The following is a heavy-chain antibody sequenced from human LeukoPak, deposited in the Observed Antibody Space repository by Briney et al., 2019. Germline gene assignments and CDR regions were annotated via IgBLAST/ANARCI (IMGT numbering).Heavy chain of an antibody. CDR3: AKDVDYSTDY. V-gene: IGHV3-23*01. CDR1: GGTFSSYA. J-gene: IGHJ4*02. Sequence: ASVKVSCKASGGTFSSYAMSWVRQAPGKGLEWVSAISGSGGSTYYADSVKGRFTISRDNSKNTLYLQMNSLRAEDTAVYYCAKDVDYSTDYWGQGTLVTVSS. CDR2: ISGSGGST. D-gene: IGHD4-11*01.